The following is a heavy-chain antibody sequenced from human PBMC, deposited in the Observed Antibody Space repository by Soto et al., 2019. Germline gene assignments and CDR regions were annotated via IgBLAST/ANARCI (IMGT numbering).Heavy chain of an antibody. V-gene: IGHV3-23*01. Sequence: EVQLLESGGGLVQPGGSLRLSCAASGFTFSSYAMSWVRQAPGKGLEWVSGINAKGDSTFYADSVKGRFAVSRDNRRNTLYLHMSSLRLDDTAIYYCAHGGVPAAVPRWGFDFWGQGTLVTVSS. J-gene: IGHJ4*02. CDR3: AHGGVPAAVPRWGFDF. CDR1: GFTFSSYA. CDR2: INAKGDST. D-gene: IGHD2-2*01.